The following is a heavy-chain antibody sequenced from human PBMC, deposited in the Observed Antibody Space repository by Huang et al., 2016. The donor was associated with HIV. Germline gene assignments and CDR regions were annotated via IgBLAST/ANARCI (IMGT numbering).Heavy chain of an antibody. CDR2: MYHSGST. CDR3: VRVSGYSYALFDY. V-gene: IGHV4-30-2*01. CDR1: GASLSSGGYS. D-gene: IGHD5-18*01. J-gene: IGHJ4*02. Sequence: QLQLQESGSGLVKPSQTLSLTCAVSGASLSSGGYSWSWIRQPPGKGLEVIGYMYHSGSTYYNPSLKSGVSISVGMSKNQVSLKLSSVTAADTAVYYCVRVSGYSYALFDYRGQGTLVTVSS.